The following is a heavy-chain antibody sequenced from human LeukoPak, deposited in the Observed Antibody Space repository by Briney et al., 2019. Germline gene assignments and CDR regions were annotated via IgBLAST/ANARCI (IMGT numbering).Heavy chain of an antibody. J-gene: IGHJ3*01. Sequence: SETLSLTCTVSGGSIRSSGYYWGWIRQPPGKGLEWIGSIYYSGSTYYNPSLKSRLTISVDTSKNQFSLKLSSVTAADTSVHYCAREDDTSGCDAFDVWGQGTMVTVSS. CDR1: GGSIRSSGYY. CDR3: AREDDTSGCDAFDV. D-gene: IGHD3-22*01. V-gene: IGHV4-39*02. CDR2: IYYSGST.